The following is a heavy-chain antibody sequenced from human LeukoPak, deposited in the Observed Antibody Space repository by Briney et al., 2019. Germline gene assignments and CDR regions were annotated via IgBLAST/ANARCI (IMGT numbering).Heavy chain of an antibody. J-gene: IGHJ3*02. CDR2: INSDGSST. CDR1: GFTFSSYW. Sequence: GGSLRLSCAASGFTFSSYWMHWVRQAPGKGLVWVSRINSDGSSTSYADSVKGRFTISRDNAKNTLYLQMNSLRAEDTAVYYCAKDQFRSSFEIRLDAFDIWGQGTMVTVSS. D-gene: IGHD6-6*01. V-gene: IGHV3-74*01. CDR3: AKDQFRSSFEIRLDAFDI.